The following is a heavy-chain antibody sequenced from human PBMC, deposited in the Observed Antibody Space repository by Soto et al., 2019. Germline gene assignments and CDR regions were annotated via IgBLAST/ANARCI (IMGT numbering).Heavy chain of an antibody. J-gene: IGHJ4*02. CDR1: GFAVSANY. D-gene: IGHD4-17*01. Sequence: DAHLVGSGGGLVQPGGSLRLSCAASGFAVSANYLSWVRQAPGKGLEWVSLIYSGGDTDYADSVRGRFTISRDNSKNTLYLQMNSLQAEDKAVYYCATRMTTAPYWGQGALVNVSS. CDR3: ATRMTTAPY. CDR2: IYSGGDT. V-gene: IGHV3-66*01.